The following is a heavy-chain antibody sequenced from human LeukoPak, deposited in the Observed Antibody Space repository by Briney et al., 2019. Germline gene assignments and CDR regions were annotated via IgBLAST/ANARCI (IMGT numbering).Heavy chain of an antibody. CDR3: ARGGYYYDSSGYYSRFDY. D-gene: IGHD3-22*01. V-gene: IGHV3-7*01. Sequence: GGSLRLSCAASGFTFSSYWMSWVRQAPGKGLEWVANIKQDGSEKYYVDSVKGRFTISRDNAKNSLYLQMNSLRAEDTAVYYCARGGYYYDSSGYYSRFDYWGQGTLVTVSS. CDR2: IKQDGSEK. J-gene: IGHJ4*02. CDR1: GFTFSSYW.